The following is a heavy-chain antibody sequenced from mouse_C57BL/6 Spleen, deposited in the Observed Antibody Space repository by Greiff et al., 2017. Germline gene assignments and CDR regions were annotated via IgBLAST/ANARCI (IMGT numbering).Heavy chain of an antibody. V-gene: IGHV3-6*01. CDR2: ISYDGSN. D-gene: IGHD1-1*01. Sequence: EVQLQESGPGLVKPSQSLSLTCSVTGYSITSGYYWNWIRQFPGNKLEWMGYISYDGSNNYNPSLKNRISITRDTSKNQFFLKLNSVTTEDTATYDCARGSSDYAMDYWGQGTSVTVSS. CDR1: GYSITSGYY. CDR3: ARGSSDYAMDY. J-gene: IGHJ4*01.